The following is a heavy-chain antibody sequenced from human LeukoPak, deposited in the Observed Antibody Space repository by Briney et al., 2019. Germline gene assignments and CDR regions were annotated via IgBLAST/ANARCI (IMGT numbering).Heavy chain of an antibody. D-gene: IGHD6-25*01. CDR3: ARVAAGAFDI. V-gene: IGHV4-31*03. CDR1: GGSISSGGYY. J-gene: IGHJ3*02. CDR2: IYYSGST. Sequence: SQTLSLTCTVSGGSISSGGYYWSWIRQHPGKGPEWIGYIYYSGSTYYNPSLKSRVTISVDTSKNQFSLKLSSVTAADTAVYYCARVAAGAFDIWGQGTMVTVSS.